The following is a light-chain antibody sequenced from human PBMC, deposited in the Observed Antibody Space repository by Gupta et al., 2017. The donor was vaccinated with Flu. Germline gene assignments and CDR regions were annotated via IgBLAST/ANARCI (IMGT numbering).Light chain of an antibody. V-gene: IGKV1-39*01. CDR3: QQTYTPPMWT. CDR1: QSISNF. Sequence: RVTITCRASQSISNFLNWYQHKPGKAPNLLIYGASNLRTGVPSRFSGSGSGTDFTLTISSLQPEDCATYYCQQTYTPPMWTFGQGTKVHIK. J-gene: IGKJ1*01. CDR2: GAS.